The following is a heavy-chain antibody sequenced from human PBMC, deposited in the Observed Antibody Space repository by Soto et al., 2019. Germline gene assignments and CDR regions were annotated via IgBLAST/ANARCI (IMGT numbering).Heavy chain of an antibody. V-gene: IGHV4-39*01. CDR3: ASQIGYTDSSRVDP. CDR1: GASISSSNDY. J-gene: IGHJ5*02. D-gene: IGHD3-16*02. Sequence: QLQLQESGPGLVKPSETLSLTCTVSGASISSSNDYWGWILQPPGKGLEWIATIYYSGSTSYNPSRKRRVTISVDTSKNQFSLRLSAVTAADTAGYYCASQIGYTDSSRVDPWGQGTLVTASA. CDR2: IYYSGST.